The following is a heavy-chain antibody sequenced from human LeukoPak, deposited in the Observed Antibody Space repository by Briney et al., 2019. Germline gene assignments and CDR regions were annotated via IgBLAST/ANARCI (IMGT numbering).Heavy chain of an antibody. CDR3: ARAGSMTRIGAFDI. J-gene: IGHJ3*02. CDR1: GFTFSSYW. D-gene: IGHD3-22*01. Sequence: GGSLRLSCAASGFTFSSYWMHWVRQAPGKGLVWVSRINSDGSSTSYADSVKGRFTISRDNAKNSLYLQMNSLRAEDTAVYYCARAGSMTRIGAFDILGQGTMVTVSS. V-gene: IGHV3-74*01. CDR2: INSDGSST.